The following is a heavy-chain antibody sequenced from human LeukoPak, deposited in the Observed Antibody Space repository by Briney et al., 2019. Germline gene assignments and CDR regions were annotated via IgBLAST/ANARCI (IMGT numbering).Heavy chain of an antibody. D-gene: IGHD4-17*01. CDR1: VFTFSSYG. V-gene: IGHV3-30*02. CDR2: IRYDGSNK. CDR3: AKDLRVSMTTVTNYYFDY. J-gene: IGHJ4*02. Sequence: GGSLRLSCAASVFTFSSYGMHWVRQAPGKGLEWVAFIRYDGSNKYYADSVKGRFTISRDNSKNTLYLQMNSLRAEDTAVYYCAKDLRVSMTTVTNYYFDYWGQGTLVTVSS.